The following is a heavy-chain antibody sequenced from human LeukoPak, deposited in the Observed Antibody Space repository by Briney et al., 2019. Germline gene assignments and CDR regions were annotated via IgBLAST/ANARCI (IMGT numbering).Heavy chain of an antibody. V-gene: IGHV4-30-2*01. Sequence: PSETLPLTCTVSGGSISSGGYYWSWIRQPPGKGLEWIGYIYHSGSTFYNPSLKSRVTISVDRSKNQFSLKLSSVTAADTAVYYCARGGSLSYYDSSGYSASWGQGTLVTVSS. CDR2: IYHSGST. J-gene: IGHJ4*02. D-gene: IGHD3-22*01. CDR3: ARGGSLSYYDSSGYSAS. CDR1: GGSISSGGYY.